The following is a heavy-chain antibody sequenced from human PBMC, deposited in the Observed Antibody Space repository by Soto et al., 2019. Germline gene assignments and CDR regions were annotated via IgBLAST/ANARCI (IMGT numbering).Heavy chain of an antibody. Sequence: ASVKVSCKASGYTFTGYDIHWVRQAPWQVLEWMGWINPNTGGTEYAQNFQGRVTMTRDTSISTAYMELSRLRSADTAVYYCATLRYSYDGLDVWGQGTPVTVSS. CDR3: ATLRYSYDGLDV. J-gene: IGHJ6*02. CDR1: GYTFTGYD. CDR2: INPNTGGT. V-gene: IGHV1-2*02.